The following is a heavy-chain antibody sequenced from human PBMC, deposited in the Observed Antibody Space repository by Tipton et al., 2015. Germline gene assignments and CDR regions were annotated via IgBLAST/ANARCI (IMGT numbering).Heavy chain of an antibody. J-gene: IGHJ2*01. V-gene: IGHV3-23*01. CDR1: GFTFSNYV. D-gene: IGHD2-21*02. CDR3: ASRLMVVTALRDFDL. CDR2: ISGSGGST. Sequence: SLRLSCAASGFTFSNYVMSWVRQAPGKGLEWVSGISGSGGSTYYAHSVKGRFTISRDNSKNTLYLQMNSLRADDTAVYYCASRLMVVTALRDFDLWGRGTLVTVSS.